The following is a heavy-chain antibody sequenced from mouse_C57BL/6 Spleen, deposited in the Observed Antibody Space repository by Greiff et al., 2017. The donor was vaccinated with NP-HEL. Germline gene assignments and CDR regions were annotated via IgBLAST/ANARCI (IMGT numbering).Heavy chain of an antibody. J-gene: IGHJ2*01. CDR1: GYTFTSYW. CDR2: IDPSDSYT. D-gene: IGHD1-1*01. CDR3: ARGDYGSSEDY. V-gene: IGHV1-69*01. Sequence: VQLQQPGAELVMPGASVKLSCKASGYTFTSYWMHWVKQRPGQGLEWIGEIDPSDSYTNYNQKFKGKSTLTVDKSSSTAYMQLSSLTSEDSAVYYCARGDYGSSEDYWGQGTTLTVSS.